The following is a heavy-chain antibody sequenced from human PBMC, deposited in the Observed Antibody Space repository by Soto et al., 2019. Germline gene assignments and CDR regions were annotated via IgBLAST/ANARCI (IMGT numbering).Heavy chain of an antibody. D-gene: IGHD6-19*01. V-gene: IGHV1-18*01. CDR2: ISAYNGNT. CDR1: GYTFTSYG. J-gene: IGHJ6*02. Sequence: QVQLVQSGAEVKKPGASVKVSCKASGYTFTSYGISWVRQAPGQGLEWMGWISAYNGNTNYAQKLQGRVTMTTDTSTSTAYMELRSLRSDDTAVYYCARDPGSGPPSPVGGMDVWGQGTTVTVSS. CDR3: ARDPGSGPPSPVGGMDV.